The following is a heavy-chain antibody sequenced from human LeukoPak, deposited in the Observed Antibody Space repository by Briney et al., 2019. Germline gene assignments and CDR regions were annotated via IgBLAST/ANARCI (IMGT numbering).Heavy chain of an antibody. V-gene: IGHV4-30-2*01. J-gene: IGHJ4*02. CDR3: ARGGRLTFFDY. CDR1: GGSISSGGYS. CDR2: IYHSGST. Sequence: SQTLSLTCAVSGGSISSGGYSWSWLRQPPGRGLEWIGYIYHSGSTYYNPSLKSRVTISGDRYKHQFSLKLSSVTAADTAVYYCARGGRLTFFDYWGQGTLVTVSS. D-gene: IGHD3-16*01.